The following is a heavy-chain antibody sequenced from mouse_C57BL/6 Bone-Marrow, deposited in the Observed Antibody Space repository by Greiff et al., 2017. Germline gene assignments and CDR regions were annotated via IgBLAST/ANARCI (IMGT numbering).Heavy chain of an antibody. J-gene: IGHJ3*01. CDR3: ARSKNWDSWFAY. CDR2: INPGSGGT. Sequence: VQGVESGAELVRPGTSVKVSCKASGYAFTNYLIEWVKQRPGQGLEWIGVINPGSGGTNYNEKFKGKATLTADKYSSTAYLQLSSLTSEDSAVYFCARSKNWDSWFAYWGQGTLVTVSA. CDR1: GYAFTNYL. V-gene: IGHV1-54*01. D-gene: IGHD4-1*01.